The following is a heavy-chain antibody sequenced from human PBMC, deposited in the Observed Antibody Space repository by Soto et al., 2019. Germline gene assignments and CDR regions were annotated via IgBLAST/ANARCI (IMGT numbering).Heavy chain of an antibody. Sequence: EVQLLESGGGLVQAGGGSLRLSCAASGFTFSTYAMSWIRQAPGKGLEWVSAISGSGSSTYYADSVKGRFTISRDNSKXTLYLQMNSLRDADTAVYYCAKRGGYSSGWYYFDYWGQGTLVPVPS. J-gene: IGHJ4*02. CDR3: AKRGGYSSGWYYFDY. CDR2: ISGSGSST. V-gene: IGHV3-23*01. D-gene: IGHD6-19*01. CDR1: GFTFSTYA.